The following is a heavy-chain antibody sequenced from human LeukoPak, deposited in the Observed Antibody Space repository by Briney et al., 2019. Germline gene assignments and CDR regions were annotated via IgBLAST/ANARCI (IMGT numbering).Heavy chain of an antibody. CDR1: GYTFTGYY. V-gene: IGHV1-2*02. D-gene: IGHD3-3*01. Sequence: ASVKVSCKASGYTFTGYYMHWVRQAPGQGLEWMGWINPNSGGTNYAQKFQGRVTMSRDTSISTAYMELSRLRSDDTAVYYCARGSEEWLLWSGWFDPWGQGTLVTVSS. CDR3: ARGSEEWLLWSGWFDP. J-gene: IGHJ5*02. CDR2: INPNSGGT.